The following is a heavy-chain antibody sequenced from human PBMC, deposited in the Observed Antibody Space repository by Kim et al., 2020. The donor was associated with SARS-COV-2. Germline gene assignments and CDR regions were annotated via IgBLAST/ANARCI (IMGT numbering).Heavy chain of an antibody. Sequence: GGSLRLSCAASGFTFSSYAMSWVRQAPGKGLEWVSAISGSGGSTYYADSVKGRFTISRDNSKNTLYLQMNSLRAEDTAVYYCAKVTGYGSGSYQHYFDYWGQGTLVTVSS. CDR3: AKVTGYGSGSYQHYFDY. CDR2: ISGSGGST. CDR1: GFTFSSYA. D-gene: IGHD3-10*01. J-gene: IGHJ4*02. V-gene: IGHV3-23*01.